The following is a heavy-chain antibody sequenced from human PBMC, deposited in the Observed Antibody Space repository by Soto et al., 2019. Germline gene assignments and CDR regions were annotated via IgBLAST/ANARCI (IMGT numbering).Heavy chain of an antibody. J-gene: IGHJ4*02. CDR1: GYTFTSYA. CDR2: INAGNGNT. Sequence: QVQLVQSGAEVKKPGASVKVSCKASGYTFTSYAMHWVRQAPGQRLEWMGWINAGNGNTKYSQKFQGRVTITRDTSASTAYMERSRLRSEDTAVYYCARDPGYSYGYNWGQGTLVTVS. CDR3: ARDPGYSYGYN. D-gene: IGHD5-18*01. V-gene: IGHV1-3*01.